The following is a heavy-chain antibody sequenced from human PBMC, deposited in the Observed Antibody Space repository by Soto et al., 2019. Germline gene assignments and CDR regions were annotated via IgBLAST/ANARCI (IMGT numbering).Heavy chain of an antibody. CDR3: AKVKTSMDYFDF. Sequence: RASVKVSCKTSGYIFTSYYTHWVRQAPGQGLEWMGIINPSGGSTTYAQKFQGRVTMTRDTSTSTVYMELSSLRSEDTAVYYCAKVKTSMDYFDFWGQGTLVTVSS. D-gene: IGHD2-2*03. CDR2: INPSGGST. CDR1: GYIFTSYY. V-gene: IGHV1-46*01. J-gene: IGHJ4*02.